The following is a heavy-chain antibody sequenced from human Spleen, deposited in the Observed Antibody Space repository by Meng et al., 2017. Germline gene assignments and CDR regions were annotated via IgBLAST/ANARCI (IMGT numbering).Heavy chain of an antibody. D-gene: IGHD6-19*01. J-gene: IGHJ4*02. Sequence: GESLKISCAASGFTFSSYSMSWVRQAPGKGLEWVSAISGSGGSTYYADSVKGRFTISRDNSKNTLYLQMNSLRAEDTAVYYCAKSDLHRWLVPDYYFDYWGQGTLVTVSS. CDR3: AKSDLHRWLVPDYYFDY. CDR2: ISGSGGST. V-gene: IGHV3-23*01. CDR1: GFTFSSYS.